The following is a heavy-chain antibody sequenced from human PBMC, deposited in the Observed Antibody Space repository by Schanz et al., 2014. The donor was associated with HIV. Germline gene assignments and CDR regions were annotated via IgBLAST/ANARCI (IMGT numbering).Heavy chain of an antibody. J-gene: IGHJ6*02. CDR3: ARGRGSGSPPNYYSYYAMDV. D-gene: IGHD3-10*01. CDR2: FLPIFGPT. V-gene: IGHV1-69*18. Sequence: QVQLVESGAEVKKPGSSVKVSCKASGGTFSNYAISWLRQAPGQGLEWMGSFLPIFGPTTYAQTFQNRVTITADDSTGTAYMELSSLRSEDTAVYYCARGRGSGSPPNYYSYYAMDVWGQGTTVTVSS. CDR1: GGTFSNYA.